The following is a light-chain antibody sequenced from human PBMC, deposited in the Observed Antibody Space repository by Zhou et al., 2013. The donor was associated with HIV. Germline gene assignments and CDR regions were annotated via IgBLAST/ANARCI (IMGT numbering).Light chain of an antibody. J-gene: IGKJ1*01. Sequence: EIVMTQSPATLSVSPGERATLSCRVSQSVSSNLAWYQQKPGQAPRLLIYDTSTRATGSPARFSGSGSGTDFTLTISSMQSEDFAVYYCQQYNKWPRTFGQGTKVEIE. CDR3: QQYNKWPRT. CDR1: QSVSSN. V-gene: IGKV3-15*01. CDR2: DTS.